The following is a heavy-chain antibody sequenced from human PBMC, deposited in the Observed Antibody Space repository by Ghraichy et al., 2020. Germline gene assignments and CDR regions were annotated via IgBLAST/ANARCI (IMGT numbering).Heavy chain of an antibody. J-gene: IGHJ4*02. V-gene: IGHV3-23*01. CDR2: ISGSGGST. CDR1: GFTFSSYA. Sequence: GESLNISCAASGFTFSSYAMSWVRQAPGKGLEWVSAISGSGGSTYYADSVKGRFTISRDNSKNTLYLQMNSLRAEDTAVYYCAKDLHPYGYYYDSSGYYPDYWGQGTLVTVSS. D-gene: IGHD3-22*01. CDR3: AKDLHPYGYYYDSSGYYPDY.